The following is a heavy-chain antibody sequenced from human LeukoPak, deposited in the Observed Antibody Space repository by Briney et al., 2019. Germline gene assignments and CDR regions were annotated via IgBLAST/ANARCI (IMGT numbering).Heavy chain of an antibody. CDR1: GGSISSSSYY. CDR3: ARSSSGWYYFDY. Sequence: SSETLSLTCTVSGGSISSSSYYWSWIRQPAGKGLEWIGRIYTSGSTNYNPSLKSRVTMSVDTSKNQFSLKLSSVTAADTAVYYCARSSSGWYYFDYWGQGTLVTVSS. J-gene: IGHJ4*02. D-gene: IGHD6-19*01. CDR2: IYTSGST. V-gene: IGHV4-61*02.